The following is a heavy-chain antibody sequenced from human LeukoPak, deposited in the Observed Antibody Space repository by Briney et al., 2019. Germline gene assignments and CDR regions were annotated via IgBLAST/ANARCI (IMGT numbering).Heavy chain of an antibody. J-gene: IGHJ4*02. CDR1: GGTFSSYA. CDR2: IIPIFGTA. D-gene: IGHD3-16*01. V-gene: IGHV1-69*05. Sequence: SVKVSCKASGGTFSSYAISWVRQAPGQGLEWMGGIIPIFGTANYAQKLQGRVTMTTDTSTSTAYMELRSLRSDDTAVYYCARESRALTDWGQGTLVTVSS. CDR3: ARESRALTD.